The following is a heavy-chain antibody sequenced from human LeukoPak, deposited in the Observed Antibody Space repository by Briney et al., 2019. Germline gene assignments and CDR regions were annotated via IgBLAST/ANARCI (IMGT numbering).Heavy chain of an antibody. CDR2: INPNSGDR. CDR1: GYTFTSYD. Sequence: GASVKVSCKASGYTFTSYDITWVRQATGQGLEWMGRINPNSGDRGYAQKFQGRVTITRNISISTAYMELSRLRSDDTAVYYCARDKQLDWAHYYYYYMDVWGKGTTVTVSS. V-gene: IGHV1-8*03. CDR3: ARDKQLDWAHYYYYYMDV. D-gene: IGHD1-1*01. J-gene: IGHJ6*03.